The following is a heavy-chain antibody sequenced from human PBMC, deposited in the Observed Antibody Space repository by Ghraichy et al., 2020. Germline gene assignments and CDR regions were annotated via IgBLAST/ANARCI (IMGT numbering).Heavy chain of an antibody. CDR2: ISTTGATT. CDR1: SFTFTNYA. V-gene: IGHV3-23*01. Sequence: GGSLRLSCAASSFTFTNYAMSWVRQAPGKGLEWVSGISTTGATTYYADSVKGRATISRDNSKNTLFLQMNSLRVEDTGVYYCAHVPAAMVSYRPVTDVWGQGTRVTGSS. CDR3: AHVPAAMVSYRPVTDV. J-gene: IGHJ6*02. D-gene: IGHD2-2*01.